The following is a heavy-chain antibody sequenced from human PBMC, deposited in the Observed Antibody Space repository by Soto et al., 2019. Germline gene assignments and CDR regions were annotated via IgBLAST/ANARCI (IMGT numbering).Heavy chain of an antibody. D-gene: IGHD2-2*01. V-gene: IGHV4-59*02. J-gene: IGHJ6*04. CDR3: ARMAGCSSTSCPVFGKKSNGMGV. CDR1: SRSGSSHY. CDR2: LLNRAST. Sequence: GSLWLRCRSSSRSGSSHYWSWIRRPPGKGGEWRGILLNRASTNHTPSLKSRVTISVDTYKNQFSRNLSSVTAAETAVYYCARMAGCSSTSCPVFGKKSNGMGVWGNGTTVS.